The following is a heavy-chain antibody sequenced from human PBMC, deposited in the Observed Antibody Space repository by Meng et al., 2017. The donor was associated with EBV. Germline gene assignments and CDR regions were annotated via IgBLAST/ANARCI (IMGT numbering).Heavy chain of an antibody. CDR2: IYWDDDK. Sequence: LKEPVPPLGNPTQTLSLTCTFSGVSLSTRGVGVGSIRQPPGKALEWLALIYWDDDKRYSPSLKSRLTITKDTSKNQVVLTMTNMDPVDAATYYCAHIIAARPFDYWGQGTLVTVSS. D-gene: IGHD6-6*01. J-gene: IGHJ4*02. CDR3: AHIIAARPFDY. CDR1: GVSLSTRGVG. V-gene: IGHV2-5*02.